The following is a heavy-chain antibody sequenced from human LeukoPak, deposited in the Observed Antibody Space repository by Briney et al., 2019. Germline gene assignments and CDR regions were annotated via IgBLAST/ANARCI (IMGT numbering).Heavy chain of an antibody. Sequence: GGSLRLSCAASGFTFSNYGMHWVRQAPGRGLEWVAVISYDGSNKYYADSVKGRFTISRDNSKNTLYLQMNSLRAEDTAVYYCAKEGSDAFDIWSQGTMVTVSS. CDR3: AKEGSDAFDI. J-gene: IGHJ3*02. V-gene: IGHV3-30*18. CDR1: GFTFSNYG. CDR2: ISYDGSNK.